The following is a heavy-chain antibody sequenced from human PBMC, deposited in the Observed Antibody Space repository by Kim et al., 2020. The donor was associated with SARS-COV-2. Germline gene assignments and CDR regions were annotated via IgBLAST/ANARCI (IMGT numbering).Heavy chain of an antibody. CDR3: ARAWDQNFDF. CDR1: GYTFTSYW. Sequence: ASVKVSCKASGYTFTSYWIHWVRQAPGQGLEWMGMINPTSAYTRYAQNSQGRVTTTSDTSTTTAYMELSSLRSEDTAVYYCARAWDQNFDFWGQGTLVTVSS. V-gene: IGHV1-46*01. J-gene: IGHJ4*02. CDR2: INPTSAYT. D-gene: IGHD1-26*01.